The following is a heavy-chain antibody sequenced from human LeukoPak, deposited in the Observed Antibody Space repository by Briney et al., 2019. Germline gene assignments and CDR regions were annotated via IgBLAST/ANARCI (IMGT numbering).Heavy chain of an antibody. D-gene: IGHD3-22*01. CDR2: IIPIFATA. J-gene: IGHJ4*02. CDR1: GGTFSIYA. V-gene: IGHV1-69*13. Sequence: SVTVSCTASGGTFSIYAISWVRQAPGQGLEWMGGIIPIFATANYAQKFQGRVTITADESTSTAYMELSSLRSEDTAVYYCARGPITTRSHFDYWGQGTLVTVSS. CDR3: ARGPITTRSHFDY.